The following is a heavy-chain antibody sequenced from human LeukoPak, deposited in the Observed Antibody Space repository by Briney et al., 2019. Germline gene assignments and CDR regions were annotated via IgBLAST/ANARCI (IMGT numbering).Heavy chain of an antibody. CDR3: AKGSCCSHFDY. V-gene: IGHV3-30*02. CDR1: GFTFSSYG. D-gene: IGHD2-15*01. Sequence: GGSLRLSCAASGFTFSSYGMHWVRQAPGKGLEWVAFIQYDGSNKYYAESVKGRLTISRDNSKNTLYLQMNSLRAEDTAVYYCAKGSCCSHFDYWGQGTLVTVSS. J-gene: IGHJ4*02. CDR2: IQYDGSNK.